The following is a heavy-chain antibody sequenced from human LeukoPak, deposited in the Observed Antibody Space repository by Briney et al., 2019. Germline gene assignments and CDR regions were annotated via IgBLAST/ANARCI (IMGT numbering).Heavy chain of an antibody. CDR3: ARSRSLYYYDSSAPGFGP. V-gene: IGHV4-31*03. D-gene: IGHD3-22*01. CDR2: IYYSGST. Sequence: SQTLSLTCTVSGGSISSGGYYWSWIRQHPGKGLEWIGYIYYSGSTYYNPSLKSRVTISVDTSKNQFSLKLSSVTAADTAVYYCARSRSLYYYDSSAPGFGPWGQGTLVTVSS. CDR1: GGSISSGGYY. J-gene: IGHJ5*02.